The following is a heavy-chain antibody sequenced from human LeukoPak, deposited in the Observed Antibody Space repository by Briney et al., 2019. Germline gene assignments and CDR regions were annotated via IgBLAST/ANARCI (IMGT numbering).Heavy chain of an antibody. D-gene: IGHD3-22*01. CDR3: ARGAYYYDSSGFGY. Sequence: PSETPVLTCTVSGGSISSSSYYWGWIRQPPGKGLEWIGSIYYSGSTYYNPSLKSRVTISVDTSKNQFSLKLSSVTAADTAVYYCARGAYYYDSSGFGYWGQGTLVTVSS. V-gene: IGHV4-39*07. CDR1: GGSISSSSYY. J-gene: IGHJ4*02. CDR2: IYYSGST.